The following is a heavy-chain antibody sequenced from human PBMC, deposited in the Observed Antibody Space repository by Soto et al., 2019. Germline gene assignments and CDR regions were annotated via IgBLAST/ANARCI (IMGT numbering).Heavy chain of an antibody. Sequence: PGGSLRLSCAASGFTFSNAWMNWVRQAPGKGLEWVGRIKSKTDGGTTDYAAPVKGRFTISRDDSKNTLYLQMNSLKTEDTAVYYCTTDITIFGVVIRRMDVWGQGTTVTVSS. CDR1: GFTFSNAW. CDR3: TTDITIFGVVIRRMDV. J-gene: IGHJ6*02. D-gene: IGHD3-3*01. CDR2: IKSKTDGGTT. V-gene: IGHV3-15*07.